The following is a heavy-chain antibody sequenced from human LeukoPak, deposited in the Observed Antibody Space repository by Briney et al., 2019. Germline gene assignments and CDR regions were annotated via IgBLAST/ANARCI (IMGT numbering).Heavy chain of an antibody. CDR3: ANRISGSSY. CDR2: ISGGGGNT. V-gene: IGHV3-23*01. D-gene: IGHD1-26*01. CDR1: GFTFSAFS. J-gene: IGHJ4*02. Sequence: GGSLRLSCVASGFTFSAFSMNWVRQAPGKGLEWFSAISGGGGNTDYADSVKGRFTISRDNSKNTVFLQMNSLRAEDTGVYYCANRISGSSYWGQGTMVTVSS.